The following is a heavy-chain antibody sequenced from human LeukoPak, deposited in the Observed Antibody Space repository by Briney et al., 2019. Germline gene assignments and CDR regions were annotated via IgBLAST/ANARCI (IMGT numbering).Heavy chain of an antibody. CDR2: ISYDGSNK. D-gene: IGHD6-6*01. V-gene: IGHV3-30*03. Sequence: PGRSLRLSCAASGFTFSSYGMHWVRQAPGKGLEWVAVISYDGSNKYYADSVKGRFTISRDNSKNTLYLQMNSLRAEDTAVYYCARARIAARPVMDVWGKGTTVTVSS. J-gene: IGHJ6*04. CDR3: ARARIAARPVMDV. CDR1: GFTFSSYG.